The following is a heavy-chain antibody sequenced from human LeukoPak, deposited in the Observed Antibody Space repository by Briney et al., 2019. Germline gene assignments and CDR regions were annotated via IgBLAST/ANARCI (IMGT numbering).Heavy chain of an antibody. CDR2: INHSGST. D-gene: IGHD5-18*01. CDR3: APRGDIEHSYGYGKWFDH. CDR1: GGSFSGYY. Sequence: SETLSLTCAVYGGSFSGYYWSWIRQPPGKGLEWIGEINHSGSTNYNASLKSRVTVSVDSSKNQFSLRLSSVTAADTAVYYCAPRGDIEHSYGYGKWFDHWGQGTRVTVSS. J-gene: IGHJ5*02. V-gene: IGHV4-34*01.